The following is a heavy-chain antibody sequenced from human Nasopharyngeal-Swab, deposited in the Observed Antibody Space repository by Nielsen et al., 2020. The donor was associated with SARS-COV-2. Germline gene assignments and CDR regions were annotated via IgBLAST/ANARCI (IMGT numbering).Heavy chain of an antibody. D-gene: IGHD2-15*01. J-gene: IGHJ4*02. CDR2: VSGSGGTT. CDR3: AKDRYCSGGACYFSGFDY. Sequence: WIRQPPGTGLEWVSGVSGSGGTTKYADAVKGRFNISRDNSKNKLYLQMHSLRVEDTAVYYCAKDRYCSGGACYFSGFDYWGLGTLVTVSS. V-gene: IGHV3-23*01.